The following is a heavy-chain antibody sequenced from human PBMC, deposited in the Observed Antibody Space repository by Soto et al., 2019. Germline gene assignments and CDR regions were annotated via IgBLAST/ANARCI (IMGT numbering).Heavy chain of an antibody. CDR2: IWYDGSNK. D-gene: IGHD3-3*01. CDR1: GFTFSSYG. CDR3: ARGKYDFWSGYYPMDV. Sequence: GGSLRLSCAASGFTFSSYGMHWVRQAPGKGLEWVAVIWYDGSNKYYADSVKGRFTISRDNSKNTLYLQMNSLRAEDTAVYYCARGKYDFWSGYYPMDVWGQGTTVTVSS. V-gene: IGHV3-33*01. J-gene: IGHJ6*02.